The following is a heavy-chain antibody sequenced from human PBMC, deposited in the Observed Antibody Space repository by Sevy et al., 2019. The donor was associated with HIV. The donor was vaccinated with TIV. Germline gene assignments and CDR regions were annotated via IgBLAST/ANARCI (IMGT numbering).Heavy chain of an antibody. CDR1: GLTFSTYG. CDR3: AKDQGGYNYAPGY. D-gene: IGHD5-18*01. CDR2: ISYDGNIQ. J-gene: IGHJ4*02. V-gene: IGHV3-30*18. Sequence: GGSLRLSCAASGLTFSTYGMHWVRQAPGKGLEWVAVISYDGNIQYYADSVKGRFTVSRDNSKNTLYLQMNSLRAEDSAVYHCAKDQGGYNYAPGYWGQGTLVTVSS.